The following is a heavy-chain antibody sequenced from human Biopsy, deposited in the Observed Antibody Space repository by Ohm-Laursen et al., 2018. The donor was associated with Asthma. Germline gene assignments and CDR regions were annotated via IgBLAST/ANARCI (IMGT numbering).Heavy chain of an antibody. Sequence: SLRLSCAASRFTYEMHWVRQAPGKGLEWVAVISYDGSTKYSADSVKGRFIVSRDISKNILSLQMNSLRPEDTAVYYCARDVVWFREVGGMDVWGQGTTVAVSS. V-gene: IGHV3-30*03. CDR2: ISYDGSTK. CDR1: RFTYE. D-gene: IGHD3-10*01. CDR3: ARDVVWFREVGGMDV. J-gene: IGHJ6*02.